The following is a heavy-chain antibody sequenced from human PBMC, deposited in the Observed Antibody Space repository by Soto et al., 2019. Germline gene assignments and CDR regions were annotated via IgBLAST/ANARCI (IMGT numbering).Heavy chain of an antibody. CDR1: GFTVSNYA. V-gene: IGHV3-23*01. D-gene: IGHD4-17*01. CDR2: ISGSGGST. Sequence: GGSLRLSCAASGFTVSNYAVTWVLQAPGKGLEWVSTISGSGGSTYYADSVKGRFTISRDNSKNTLYLQMNSLRAEDTAVYYCAKGGYGTVTTNLWGQGTLVTVSS. J-gene: IGHJ5*02. CDR3: AKGGYGTVTTNL.